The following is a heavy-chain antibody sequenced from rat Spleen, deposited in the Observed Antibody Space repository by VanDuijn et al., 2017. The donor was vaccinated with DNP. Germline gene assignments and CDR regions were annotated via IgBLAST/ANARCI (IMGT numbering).Heavy chain of an antibody. CDR2: IGTGGGDT. V-gene: IGHV5S14*01. J-gene: IGHJ2*01. Sequence: EVQLVESDGGLVQPGRSLKLSCAASGFTFGNYGLAWVRQTPTNGLEWVASIGTGGGDTYYRDSVKGRFTISRDNAKNTQYLQMDSLRSEDTATYYCARRGQGYFDYWGQGVMVTVSS. CDR1: GFTFGNYG. CDR3: ARRGQGYFDY.